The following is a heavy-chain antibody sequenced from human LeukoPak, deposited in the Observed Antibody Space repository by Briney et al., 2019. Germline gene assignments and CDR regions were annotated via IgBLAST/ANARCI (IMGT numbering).Heavy chain of an antibody. CDR3: ARGEGYGPTYYFDY. CDR2: INPNSGGT. Sequence: ASVKVSCKASGYTFTGYYMHWVRQAPGQGLEWVGWINPNSGGTNYAQKFQGWVTMTRDTSISTAYMELSRLRSDDTAVYYCARGEGYGPTYYFDYWGQGTLVTVSS. D-gene: IGHD5-18*01. J-gene: IGHJ4*02. V-gene: IGHV1-2*04. CDR1: GYTFTGYY.